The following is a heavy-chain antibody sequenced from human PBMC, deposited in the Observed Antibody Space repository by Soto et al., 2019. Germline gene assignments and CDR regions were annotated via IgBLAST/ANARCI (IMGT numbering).Heavy chain of an antibody. J-gene: IGHJ5*02. V-gene: IGHV5-10-1*01. CDR3: ARHARIAAAGPDYWFDP. CDR1: GYSFTSYW. Sequence: HGESLKISCKGSGYSFTSYWISWVRQMPGKGLEWMGRIDPSDSYTNYSPSFQGHVTISADKSISTAYLQWSSLKASDTAMYYCARHARIAAAGPDYWFDPWGQGTLVTVSS. CDR2: IDPSDSYT. D-gene: IGHD6-13*01.